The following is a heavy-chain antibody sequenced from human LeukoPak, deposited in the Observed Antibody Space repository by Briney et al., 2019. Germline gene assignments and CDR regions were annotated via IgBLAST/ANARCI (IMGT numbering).Heavy chain of an antibody. J-gene: IGHJ6*03. V-gene: IGHV1-46*01. CDR3: ARDKRITIFGVVIPQGSYMDV. CDR1: GYTFTSYY. D-gene: IGHD3-3*01. Sequence: ASVKVSCKASGYTFTSYYMHWVRQAPGQGLEWMGIINPSGGSTSYAQKFQGRVTMTRDMSTSTVYMELSSLRSEDTAVYYCARDKRITIFGVVIPQGSYMDVWGKGTTVTVSS. CDR2: INPSGGST.